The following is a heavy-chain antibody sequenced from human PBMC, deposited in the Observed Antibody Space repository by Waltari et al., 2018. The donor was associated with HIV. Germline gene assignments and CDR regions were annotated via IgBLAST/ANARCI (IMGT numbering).Heavy chain of an antibody. CDR2: IYSGGST. J-gene: IGHJ4*02. V-gene: IGHV3-66*02. CDR3: ARDVGYCSGGSCYSYDY. CDR1: GFTVSSNY. D-gene: IGHD2-15*01. Sequence: EVQLVESGGGLVQPGGSLRLSCAASGFTVSSNYMSWVRQAPGKGLEWVSVIYSGGSTYYADSVKGRFTISRDNSKNTLYLQMNSLRAEDTAVYYCARDVGYCSGGSCYSYDYWGQGTLVTVSS.